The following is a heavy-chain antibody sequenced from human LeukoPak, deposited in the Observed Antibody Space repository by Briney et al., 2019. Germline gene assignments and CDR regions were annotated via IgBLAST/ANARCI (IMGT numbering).Heavy chain of an antibody. J-gene: IGHJ4*02. Sequence: GGSLILSCAASGFTFRNYWMHWVRQAPGKGLVWVSRINYDGSSTTYADSVKGRFTISRDNAKNSLYLQMNSLRDEDTAVYYCARDVRWLRFVFDHWGQGIPVTVSS. D-gene: IGHD5-12*01. V-gene: IGHV3-74*01. CDR1: GFTFRNYW. CDR2: INYDGSST. CDR3: ARDVRWLRFVFDH.